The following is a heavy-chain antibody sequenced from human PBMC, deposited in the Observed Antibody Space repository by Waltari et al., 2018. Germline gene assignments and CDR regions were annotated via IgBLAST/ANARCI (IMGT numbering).Heavy chain of an antibody. CDR2: IYHSGST. J-gene: IGHJ4*02. CDR1: GGSISSGGYY. CDR3: ARAKRGGFDY. D-gene: IGHD3-16*01. Sequence: QVQLQESGPGLVKPSQTLSLTCTVSGGSISSGGYYWSWIRQHPGKGLEWNGYIYHSGSTYYNPSLKSRVTISVDRSKNQFSLKLSSVTAADTAVYYCARAKRGGFDYWGQGTLVTVSS. V-gene: IGHV4-31*03.